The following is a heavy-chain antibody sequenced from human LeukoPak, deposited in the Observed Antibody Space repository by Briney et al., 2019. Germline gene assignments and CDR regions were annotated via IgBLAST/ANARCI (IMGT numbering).Heavy chain of an antibody. Sequence: GGSLRLSCAVSGFTFDDYAMHWVRQVPGKGLEWVSGINWNSDSIGYADSVKGRFTISRDNSKNTLYLQMNSLRAEDTAVYYCAKEDMGYMVRGVISDYWGQGTLVTVSS. J-gene: IGHJ4*02. CDR2: INWNSDSI. CDR3: AKEDMGYMVRGVISDY. D-gene: IGHD3-10*01. V-gene: IGHV3-9*01. CDR1: GFTFDDYA.